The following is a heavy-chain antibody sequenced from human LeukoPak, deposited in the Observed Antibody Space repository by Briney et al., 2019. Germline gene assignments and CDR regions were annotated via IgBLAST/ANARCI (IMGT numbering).Heavy chain of an antibody. D-gene: IGHD3-10*01. CDR3: ARAGWIITSGIDY. Sequence: SETLSLTCGVSGYSISRGYYWAWIRQPPGKGLEWIGTIYHTGSTYYTPSLGSRVTISVDTSKNEFSLNLNSVTAADTAVYYCARAGWIITSGIDYWGQGALVTVSS. CDR2: IYHTGST. J-gene: IGHJ4*02. V-gene: IGHV4-38-2*01. CDR1: GYSISRGYY.